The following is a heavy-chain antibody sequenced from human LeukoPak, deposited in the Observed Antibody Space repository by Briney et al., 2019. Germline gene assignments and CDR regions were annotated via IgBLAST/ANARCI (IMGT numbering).Heavy chain of an antibody. CDR1: GGSFSGYY. CDR3: AREKGGRWSIAAASSVSQWSIAARRGAFDI. V-gene: IGHV4-34*01. Sequence: PSETLSLXCAVYGGSFSGYYWSWIRQPPGKGLEWIGEINHSGSTNYNPSLKSRVTISVDTSKNQFSLKLSSVTAADTAVYYCAREKGGRWSIAAASSVSQWSIAARRGAFDIWGQGTMVTVSS. D-gene: IGHD6-6*01. J-gene: IGHJ3*02. CDR2: INHSGST.